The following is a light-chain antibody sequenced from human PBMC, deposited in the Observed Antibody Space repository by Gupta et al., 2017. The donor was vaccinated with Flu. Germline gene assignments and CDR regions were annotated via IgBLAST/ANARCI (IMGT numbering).Light chain of an antibody. CDR3: QQYNSYSRYT. J-gene: IGKJ2*01. V-gene: IGKV1-5*03. Sequence: DRVTITCRASQSISSWLAWYQQKPGKAPKLLIYKASSLESGVPSRFSTSGSGTEFTLTISSLQPDDFATYYCQQYNSYSRYTFGQGTKLEIK. CDR1: QSISSW. CDR2: KAS.